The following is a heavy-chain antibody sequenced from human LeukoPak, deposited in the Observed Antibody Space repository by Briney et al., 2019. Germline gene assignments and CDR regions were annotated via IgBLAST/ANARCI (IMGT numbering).Heavy chain of an antibody. CDR1: GFTFSSFW. CDR3: ARDYGSYICCAD. V-gene: IGHV3-74*01. J-gene: IGHJ4*02. D-gene: IGHD3-10*01. CDR2: ISSDGSST. Sequence: GGSLRLSCAASGFTFSSFWMHWVRQPPGKGLVWVSRISSDGSSTSYADSVKGRFTISRDNARNTLYLRMNSLRADDTAVYYCARDYGSYICCADWGQGTLVTVSS.